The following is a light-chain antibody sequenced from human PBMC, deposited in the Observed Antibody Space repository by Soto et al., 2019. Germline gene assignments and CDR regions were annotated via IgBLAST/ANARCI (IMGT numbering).Light chain of an antibody. V-gene: IGKV3-15*01. CDR3: QQYNYWPT. CDR2: YAS. CDR1: QSVSSN. Sequence: EIVMTQSPATLSVSPGERATLSCRASQSVSSNLAWYLQKPGQAPRLLIYYASTRATGIPARFSGSGSGTEFTLTISSLQSEDFAIYYCQQYNYWPTFGGGTKVDIK. J-gene: IGKJ4*01.